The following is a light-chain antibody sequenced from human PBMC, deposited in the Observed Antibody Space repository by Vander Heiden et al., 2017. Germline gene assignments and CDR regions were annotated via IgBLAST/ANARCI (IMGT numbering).Light chain of an antibody. CDR2: DNS. CDR1: SSNIGNNY. CDR3: ATWDRSLSSGV. V-gene: IGLV1-51*01. Sequence: QSVLTQPPSVSAAPGQGVTISCSGTSSNIGNNYVSWYQQFPGAAPKLLIYDNSKRPSGIPDRFSGSKSGTSATLAITGLQTGDEADYYCATWDRSLSSGVFGGGTKVTVV. J-gene: IGLJ2*01.